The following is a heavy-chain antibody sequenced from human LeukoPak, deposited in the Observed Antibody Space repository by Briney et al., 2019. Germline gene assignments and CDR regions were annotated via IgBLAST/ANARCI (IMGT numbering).Heavy chain of an antibody. Sequence: SGGSLRLSCAASGFTFSNYGMHWVRQAPGKGLEWVTYVRYDGSNKYYADSVKGRFTISRDNSKNMLYPQMNSLRPEDTAVYYCARGGKIALAGTRSPQYFQHWGQGTLVTVSS. V-gene: IGHV3-30*02. CDR3: ARGGKIALAGTRSPQYFQH. D-gene: IGHD6-19*01. J-gene: IGHJ1*01. CDR2: VRYDGSNK. CDR1: GFTFSNYG.